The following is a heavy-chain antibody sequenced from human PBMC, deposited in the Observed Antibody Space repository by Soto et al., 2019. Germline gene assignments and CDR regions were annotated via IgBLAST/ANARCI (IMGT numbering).Heavy chain of an antibody. CDR3: ARGGSPQLWFFDY. Sequence: QVQLVESGGGVVQPGRSLRLSCAASGFTFSSYAMHWVRQAPGKGLEWVAVISYDGSNKYYADSVKGRFTISRDNSKNTLYLQMNSLRAEDTAVYYCARGGSPQLWFFDYWGQGTLVTVSS. CDR1: GFTFSSYA. J-gene: IGHJ4*02. CDR2: ISYDGSNK. V-gene: IGHV3-30-3*01. D-gene: IGHD5-18*01.